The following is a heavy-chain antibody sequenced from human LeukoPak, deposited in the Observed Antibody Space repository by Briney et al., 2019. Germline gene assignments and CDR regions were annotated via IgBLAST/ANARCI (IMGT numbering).Heavy chain of an antibody. V-gene: IGHV4-4*09. Sequence: PSETLSLTCTVSGVSISSYYWSWIRQPPGKGLEWIGYIYTSGSTKYNPPLKSRVTISVDTSKNPFSLKMSSGTAADTAVYYCARHSSSAAAFDIWGQGTMVTVSS. D-gene: IGHD6-6*01. J-gene: IGHJ3*02. CDR2: IYTSGST. CDR1: GVSISSYY. CDR3: ARHSSSAAAFDI.